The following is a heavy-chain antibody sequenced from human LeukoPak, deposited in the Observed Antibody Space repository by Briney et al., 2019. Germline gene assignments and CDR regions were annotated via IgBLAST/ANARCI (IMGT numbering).Heavy chain of an antibody. Sequence: SETLSLTCTVSGGSISSGGYYWSWIRQHPGEGLEWIGYIYYSGSTYYNPSLKSRVTISVDTSKNQFSLKLSSVTAADTAVYYCARGRDGYFDYWGQGTLVTVSS. V-gene: IGHV4-31*03. CDR2: IYYSGST. D-gene: IGHD5-24*01. CDR3: ARGRDGYFDY. CDR1: GGSISSGGYY. J-gene: IGHJ4*02.